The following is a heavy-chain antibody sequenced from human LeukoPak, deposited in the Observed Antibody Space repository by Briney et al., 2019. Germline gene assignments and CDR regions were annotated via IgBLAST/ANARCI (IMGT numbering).Heavy chain of an antibody. Sequence: GSLRLSCAASGFTFSSYAMSWVRQAPGKGMEWIGEIYHSGSTNYNPSLKSRVTISVDKSKNQFSLKLSSVTAADTAVYYCASFRVRNGSSGWSQHTLGFDYWGQGTLVTVSS. V-gene: IGHV4-4*02. CDR3: ASFRVRNGSSGWSQHTLGFDY. CDR1: GFTFSSYAM. J-gene: IGHJ4*02. CDR2: IYHSGST. D-gene: IGHD6-19*01.